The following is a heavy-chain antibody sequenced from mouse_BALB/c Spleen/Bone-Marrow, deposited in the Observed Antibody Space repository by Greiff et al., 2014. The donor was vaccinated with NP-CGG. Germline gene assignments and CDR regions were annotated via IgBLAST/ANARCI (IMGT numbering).Heavy chain of an antibody. CDR3: TRGSSYVGYAMDY. J-gene: IGHJ4*01. CDR2: IYPSDSYT. Sequence: QVQLQQPGAELVRPGASVKLSCKASGYTFTSNWINWVKQRPGQGLEWIGNIYPSDSYTNYNQKFKDKATLTVDKSSSTAYMRLSSPTSEDSAVYYCTRGSSYVGYAMDYWGQGTSVTVSS. V-gene: IGHV1-69*02. CDR1: GYTFTSNW. D-gene: IGHD1-1*01.